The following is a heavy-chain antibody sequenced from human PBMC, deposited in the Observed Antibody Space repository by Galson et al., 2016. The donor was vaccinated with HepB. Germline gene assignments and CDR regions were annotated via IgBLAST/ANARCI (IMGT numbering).Heavy chain of an antibody. CDR1: GGSISSSRYY. CDR3: ARDPRIELVPNS. V-gene: IGHV4-39*07. CDR2: IFHSGTT. J-gene: IGHJ4*02. Sequence: SETLSLTCSVSGGSISSSRYYWGWIRQPLGKGLEWIGSIFHSGTTYYSPSLRGRVAMSLDRSKNQFSLNLISVTAADTAIYFCARDPRIELVPNSWGQGTLVTVSS. D-gene: IGHD3-3*02.